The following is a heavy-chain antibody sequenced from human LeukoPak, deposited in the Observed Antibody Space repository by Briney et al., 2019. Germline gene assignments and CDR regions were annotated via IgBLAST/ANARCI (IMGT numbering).Heavy chain of an antibody. J-gene: IGHJ4*02. V-gene: IGHV3-15*01. CDR2: IKSKTDGGTT. Sequence: PGGSLRLSCAASGFTFSNAWMSWVRQAPGKGLEWVGRIKSKTDGGTTDYAAPVKGRFTISRDDSKNTLYLQMNSLRTEDTAVYYRTTGYYYGSGSSAYWGQGTLVTVSS. CDR1: GFTFSNAW. D-gene: IGHD3-10*01. CDR3: TTGYYYGSGSSAY.